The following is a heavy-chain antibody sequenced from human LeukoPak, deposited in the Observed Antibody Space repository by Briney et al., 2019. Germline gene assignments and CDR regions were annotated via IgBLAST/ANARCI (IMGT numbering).Heavy chain of an antibody. D-gene: IGHD5-18*01. CDR3: ARELRYSYGYGMDV. V-gene: IGHV4-59*01. J-gene: IGHJ6*02. CDR1: GGSISSYY. Sequence: SETLSLTCTVSGGSISSYYWSWIRQPPGKGLEWIGYIYYSGSTNYNPSLKSRVTISVDPSRNQFSLKLNSVTAADTAVYYCARELRYSYGYGMDVWGQGATVTVSS. CDR2: IYYSGST.